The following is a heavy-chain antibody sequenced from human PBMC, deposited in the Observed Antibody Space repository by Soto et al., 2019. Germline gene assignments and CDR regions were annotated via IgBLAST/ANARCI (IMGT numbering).Heavy chain of an antibody. CDR2: INPRNGDT. CDR1: GYTFTGNY. Sequence: QVQLVQSGAEVKKPGASVKVSCKVSGYTFTGNYMHWMRQAPGQGPEWMGWINPRNGDTDYAQKFQGRVTITRDTSISTAYMDLSRLTSDDTAIYFCVRGRGVDVVTPTRIVFDYWGQGTLLTVSS. CDR3: VRGRGVDVVTPTRIVFDY. D-gene: IGHD2-21*02. J-gene: IGHJ4*02. V-gene: IGHV1-2*02.